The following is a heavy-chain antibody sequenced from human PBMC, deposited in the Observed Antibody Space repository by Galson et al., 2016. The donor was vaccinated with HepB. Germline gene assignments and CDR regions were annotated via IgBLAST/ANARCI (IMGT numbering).Heavy chain of an antibody. CDR3: ARHQNDGYPLYYFDY. J-gene: IGHJ4*02. V-gene: IGHV4-39*01. CDR1: GGSISSNSYY. Sequence: SETLSLTCTVSGGSISSNSYYWGWIRQPPGKGLEWIGSIFYNGNTYYKPSLKSRVSISVDTSKNQFSLELKSLTAADTAVYYCARHQNDGYPLYYFDYWGQGTLVTVSS. D-gene: IGHD5-18*01. CDR2: IFYNGNT.